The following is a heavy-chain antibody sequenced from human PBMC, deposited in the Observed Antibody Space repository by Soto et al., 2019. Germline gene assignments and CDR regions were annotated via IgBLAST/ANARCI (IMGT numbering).Heavy chain of an antibody. CDR1: GFSLTTSGVG. CDR3: AHRVLRSVFGLVTTTANNFDF. J-gene: IGHJ4*02. D-gene: IGHD3-3*01. V-gene: IGHV2-5*02. Sequence: QITLNESGPTQVKPRQTLTLTCTFSGFSLTTSGVGVGWIRQSPGKAPEWLALIYWDDDKRYSPSLKIRLTITKDTSKIQVVLTMADLDPAETATYYCAHRVLRSVFGLVTTTANNFDFWGQGTPVPDS. CDR2: IYWDDDK.